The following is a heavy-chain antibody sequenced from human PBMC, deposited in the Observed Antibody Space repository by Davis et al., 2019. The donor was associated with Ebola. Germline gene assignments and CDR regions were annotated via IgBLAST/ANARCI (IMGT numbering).Heavy chain of an antibody. CDR3: ASLRRTITGMDDGFDI. CDR2: IYTGDSDT. V-gene: IGHV5-51*01. CDR1: EDSFTSYW. Sequence: GESLKISCKDSEDSFTSYWIGWVRQMPGKGLEWMGIIYTGDSDTRYSPSFRGRVTISADKSTRTAYLQWGSLEASDTAMYYCASLRRTITGMDDGFDIWGQGTMVTVSS. J-gene: IGHJ3*02. D-gene: IGHD1-20*01.